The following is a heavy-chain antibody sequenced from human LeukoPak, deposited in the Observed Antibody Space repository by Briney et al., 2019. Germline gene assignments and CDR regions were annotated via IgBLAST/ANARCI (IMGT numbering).Heavy chain of an antibody. J-gene: IGHJ6*03. Sequence: SETLSLTCAVYGGSFSGYYWSWIRQPPGKGLEWIGEINHSGSTNYNPSLKSRVTISVDTSKNQFSLKLSSVTAADTAVYYCARGRIEWGIAAARYMDVWGKGTTVTVSS. D-gene: IGHD6-13*01. CDR3: ARGRIEWGIAAARYMDV. CDR1: GGSFSGYY. CDR2: INHSGST. V-gene: IGHV4-34*01.